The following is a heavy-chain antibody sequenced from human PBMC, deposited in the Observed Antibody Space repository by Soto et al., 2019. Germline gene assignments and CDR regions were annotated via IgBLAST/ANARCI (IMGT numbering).Heavy chain of an antibody. CDR2: IIPIQNKA. Sequence: QVQLVQSGAELKKPGSSVKVSCEASGGSVIIYSFTWVRQAPGQGLEWMGRIIPIQNKANYALKFQDRVTITADRSTRPSYMDLRSLRPEDTAVYYCAKSLLFVDHAHRDCWGKGTTVTVSS. CDR1: GGSVIIYS. J-gene: IGHJ6*03. D-gene: IGHD2-15*01. CDR3: AKSLLFVDHAHRDC. V-gene: IGHV1-69*02.